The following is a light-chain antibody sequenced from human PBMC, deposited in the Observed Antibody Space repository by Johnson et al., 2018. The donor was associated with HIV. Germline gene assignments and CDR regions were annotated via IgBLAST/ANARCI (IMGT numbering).Light chain of an antibody. V-gene: IGLV1-51*01. J-gene: IGLJ1*01. CDR2: DNN. CDR1: SSNIGNSY. CDR3: GIWDASLIPLYF. Sequence: QSVLTQPPSVSAAPGQKVTISCSGSSSNIGNSYVSWYQQLPGTAPKLLIYDNNKRPSGIPDRFSGSKSGATATLGITGLQTWDEADYYCGIWDASLIPLYFFGCATTLPVL.